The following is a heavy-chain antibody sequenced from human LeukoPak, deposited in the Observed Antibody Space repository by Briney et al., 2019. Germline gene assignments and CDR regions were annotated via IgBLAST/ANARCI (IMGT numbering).Heavy chain of an antibody. Sequence: GGSLRLSCAASGITFRSYAMSWVRQAPGKGLEWVSAVSGSGDNTYYADSVKGRFVISRDNSKNTVYLQMNSLRAEDTAVYYCAKESPYYSGRDYYFDHWGPGTLVTVSS. CDR3: AKESPYYSGRDYYFDH. J-gene: IGHJ4*02. CDR1: GITFRSYA. CDR2: VSGSGDNT. D-gene: IGHD3-10*01. V-gene: IGHV3-23*01.